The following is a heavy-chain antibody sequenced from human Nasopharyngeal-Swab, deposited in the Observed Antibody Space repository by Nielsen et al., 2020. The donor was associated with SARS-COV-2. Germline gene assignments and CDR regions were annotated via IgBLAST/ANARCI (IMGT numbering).Heavy chain of an antibody. Sequence: SLKISCAASGFTFDDYAMHWVRQAPGKGLEWDSGISWNSGSTGYADSVKGRFTISRDNAKNSLYLQMNSLRAEDTALYYCAKALVPGYYYYYMDVWGKGTTVTVSS. V-gene: IGHV3-9*01. D-gene: IGHD2-2*01. CDR1: GFTFDDYA. CDR3: AKALVPGYYYYYMDV. J-gene: IGHJ6*03. CDR2: ISWNSGST.